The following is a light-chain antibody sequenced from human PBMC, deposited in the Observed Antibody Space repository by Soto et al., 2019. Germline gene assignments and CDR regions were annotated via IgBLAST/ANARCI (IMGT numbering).Light chain of an antibody. J-gene: IGKJ3*01. CDR3: QQRSNWPLT. V-gene: IGKV3-11*01. CDR1: QSVSSY. CDR2: DAS. Sequence: EIVLTQSPATLSLSPGEIATLSCRASQSVSSYLAWYQQKPGQAPRLLIYDASNRATGIPARFSGSGSGTDFTLTISSLEPEDFAVYYCQQRSNWPLTLGPGIKVDIK.